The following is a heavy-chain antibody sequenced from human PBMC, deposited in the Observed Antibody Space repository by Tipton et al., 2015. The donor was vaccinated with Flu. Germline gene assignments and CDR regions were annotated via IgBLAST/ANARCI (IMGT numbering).Heavy chain of an antibody. CDR2: IYHSGST. CDR1: GYSISSGYY. V-gene: IGHV4-38-2*01. J-gene: IGHJ3*02. Sequence: GLVKPSETLSFTCAVSGYSISSGYYWGWIRQPPGKGLEWIGSIYHSGSTYYNPSLKSRVTISVDTSKNQFSLKLSSVTAADTAVYYCARHPSSLGAFDIWGQGTMVTVSS. D-gene: IGHD7-27*01. CDR3: ARHPSSLGAFDI.